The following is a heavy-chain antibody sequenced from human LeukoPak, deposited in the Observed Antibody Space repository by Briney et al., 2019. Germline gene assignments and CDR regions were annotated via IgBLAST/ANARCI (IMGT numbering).Heavy chain of an antibody. CDR1: GFTFSSYG. V-gene: IGHV3-23*01. Sequence: GGTLRLSCAASGFTFSSYGVSWVRQAPGKGLEWVSGISGSGHRTYYADSVKGRFTISRDNAKNTLYLQMNSLRAEDTAVYYCARNYGSGDYYYYYYMDVWGKGTTVTVSS. J-gene: IGHJ6*03. D-gene: IGHD3-10*01. CDR3: ARNYGSGDYYYYYYMDV. CDR2: ISGSGHRT.